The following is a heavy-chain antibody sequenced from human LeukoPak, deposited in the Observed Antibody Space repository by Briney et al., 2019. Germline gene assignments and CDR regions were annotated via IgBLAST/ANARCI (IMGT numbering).Heavy chain of an antibody. CDR1: GYTFTSYY. Sequence: GASVKVSCKASGYTFTSYYMHWVRQAPGQGLEWMGIINPSGGSTSYAQKFQGRVTMTRNTSISTAYMELSSLRSEDTAVYYCARGRLRFVFPDAFDIWGQGTMVTVSS. V-gene: IGHV1-46*01. J-gene: IGHJ3*02. D-gene: IGHD5-12*01. CDR3: ARGRLRFVFPDAFDI. CDR2: INPSGGST.